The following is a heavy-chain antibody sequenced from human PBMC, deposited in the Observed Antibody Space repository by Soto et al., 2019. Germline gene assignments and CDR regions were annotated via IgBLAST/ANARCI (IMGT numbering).Heavy chain of an antibody. Sequence: GGSLRLSCAASGFTFSSYAMSWVRQAPGKGLEWVSAISGSGGSTYYADSVKGRFTISRDNSKNTLYLQMNSLRAEDTAVYYCAKDLSMYSYGWGPGDAFDIWGQGTMVTVSS. CDR3: AKDLSMYSYGWGPGDAFDI. J-gene: IGHJ3*02. V-gene: IGHV3-23*01. CDR1: GFTFSSYA. CDR2: ISGSGGST. D-gene: IGHD5-18*01.